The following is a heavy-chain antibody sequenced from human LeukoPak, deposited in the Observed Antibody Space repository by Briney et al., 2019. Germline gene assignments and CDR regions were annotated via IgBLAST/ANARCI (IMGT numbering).Heavy chain of an antibody. J-gene: IGHJ4*02. D-gene: IGHD4-23*01. V-gene: IGHV3-7*01. CDR2: MKEDGGEI. CDR3: VRDRGYSTFDY. Sequence: GGSLRLSCAGSGFPFSNYWMAWVRQAPGKGLEWVANMKEDGGEINYVDSVKGRFTISRDNAKNSLDLQMNSLRVDDTAVYYCVRDRGYSTFDYWGQGTLVVVSS. CDR1: GFPFSNYW.